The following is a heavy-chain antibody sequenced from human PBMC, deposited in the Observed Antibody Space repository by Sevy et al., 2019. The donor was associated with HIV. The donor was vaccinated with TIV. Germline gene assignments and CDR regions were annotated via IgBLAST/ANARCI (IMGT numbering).Heavy chain of an antibody. J-gene: IGHJ6*02. CDR1: GDSVSSNSAA. V-gene: IGHV6-1*01. Sequence: SQTLSLTCAISGDSVSSNSAAWNWIRQSPSRGLEWLGRTYYRSKWYNDYAVSVKSRITINTDTSNNQFSLRLNSVTPEDTAVYYCARAGGGGYCSGGSCYSSYYYFYGMDVWGQGTTVTVSS. D-gene: IGHD2-15*01. CDR2: TYYRSKWYN. CDR3: ARAGGGGYCSGGSCYSSYYYFYGMDV.